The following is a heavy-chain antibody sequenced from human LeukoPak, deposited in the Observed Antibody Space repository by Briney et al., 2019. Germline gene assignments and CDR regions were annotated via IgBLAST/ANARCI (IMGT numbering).Heavy chain of an antibody. D-gene: IGHD2-2*01. Sequence: GGSLRLSCAASGFTFSSYAMSWVRQAPGKGLEWVSAIGGSGGSTYYADSVKGRFTISRDNSKNTLYLQMNSLRAEDTAVYYCAKDPLHCSSTSCPFDYWGQGTLVTVSS. CDR2: IGGSGGST. CDR3: AKDPLHCSSTSCPFDY. V-gene: IGHV3-23*01. J-gene: IGHJ4*02. CDR1: GFTFSSYA.